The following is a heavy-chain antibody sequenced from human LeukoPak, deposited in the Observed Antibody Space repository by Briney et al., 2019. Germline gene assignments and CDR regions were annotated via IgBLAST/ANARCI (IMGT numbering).Heavy chain of an antibody. Sequence: SLRLSCAASGFTFSSYAMHWVRQAPGKGLEWVAVISYDGSNKYYADSVKGRFTISRDNSKNTLYLQMNSLRAEDTAVYYCARDGGGYSYGVDYWGQGTLVTVSS. CDR1: GFTFSSYA. D-gene: IGHD5-18*01. J-gene: IGHJ4*02. V-gene: IGHV3-30-3*01. CDR2: ISYDGSNK. CDR3: ARDGGGYSYGVDY.